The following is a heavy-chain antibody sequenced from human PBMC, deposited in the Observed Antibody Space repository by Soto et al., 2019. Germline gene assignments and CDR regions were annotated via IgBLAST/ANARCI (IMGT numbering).Heavy chain of an antibody. Sequence: SETLSLTCTVSGGSISSSSYYWGWIRQPPGKGLEWIGGIYYSGSTYYNPSLKSRVTISVDTSKNQFSLKLSSVTAADTAVYYCARHDSSGYYYMDVWGKGTTVTVSS. D-gene: IGHD3-22*01. J-gene: IGHJ6*03. V-gene: IGHV4-39*01. CDR1: GGSISSSSYY. CDR2: IYYSGST. CDR3: ARHDSSGYYYMDV.